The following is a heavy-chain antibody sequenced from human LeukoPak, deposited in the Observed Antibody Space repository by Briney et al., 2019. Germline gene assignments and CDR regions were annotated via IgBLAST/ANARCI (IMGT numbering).Heavy chain of an antibody. CDR3: ASQNYDILTGYLR. J-gene: IGHJ4*02. V-gene: IGHV3-23*01. CDR1: GFTFSNYG. Sequence: GGSLRLSCAASGFTFSNYGMSWVRQAPGKGLEWVSAISGSGGSTYYADSVKGRFTISRDNSKNTLYLQMNSLRAEDTAVYYCASQNYDILTGYLRWGQGTLVTVSS. CDR2: ISGSGGST. D-gene: IGHD3-9*01.